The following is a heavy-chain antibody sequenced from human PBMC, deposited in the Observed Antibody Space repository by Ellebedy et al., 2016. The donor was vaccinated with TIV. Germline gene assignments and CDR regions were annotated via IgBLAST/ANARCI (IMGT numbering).Heavy chain of an antibody. CDR2: ISSSSSYI. CDR3: AKNIVWFGGPDAFDI. Sequence: GESLKISXAASGFTFSSYSMNWVRQAPGKGLEWVSSISSSSSYIYYADSVKGRFTISRDNSKNTLYLQMNSLRAEDTAVYYCAKNIVWFGGPDAFDIWGQGTMVTVSS. CDR1: GFTFSSYS. D-gene: IGHD3-10*01. V-gene: IGHV3-21*01. J-gene: IGHJ3*02.